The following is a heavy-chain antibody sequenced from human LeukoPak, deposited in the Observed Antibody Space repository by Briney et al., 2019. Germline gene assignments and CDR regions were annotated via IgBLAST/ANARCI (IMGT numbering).Heavy chain of an antibody. D-gene: IGHD1-26*01. CDR1: GIAIIVNY. V-gene: IGHV3-53*01. Sequence: GGSLRLSCAVSGIAIIVNYMSWVRQPPEKGLECVSFISITTNTFYAASVRGRFTISRDSSKNTLFLQMNSLRDEDSAVYYCAIAQSWDELFDSWGQGTLVTVSS. J-gene: IGHJ4*02. CDR2: ISITTNT. CDR3: AIAQSWDELFDS.